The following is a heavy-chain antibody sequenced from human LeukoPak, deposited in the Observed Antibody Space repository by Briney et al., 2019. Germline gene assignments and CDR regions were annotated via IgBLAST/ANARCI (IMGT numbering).Heavy chain of an antibody. Sequence: GGSLRLSCAASGFTFSSFGLSWVRQAPGKGLEWVSAISGSGGSTYCADSVKGRFTISRDNSKNTLYLQMNSLRAEDTALYYCAGGPGVYYYGMDVWGQGTSVTVSS. CDR1: GFTFSSFG. V-gene: IGHV3-23*01. CDR3: AGGPGVYYYGMDV. J-gene: IGHJ6*02. CDR2: ISGSGGST.